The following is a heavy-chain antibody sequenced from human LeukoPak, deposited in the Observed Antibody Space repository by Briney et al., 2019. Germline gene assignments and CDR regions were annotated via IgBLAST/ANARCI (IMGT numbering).Heavy chain of an antibody. CDR2: IYHSGRT. D-gene: IGHD4-17*01. CDR3: ARGWMGYYGDFLFDY. J-gene: IGHJ4*02. CDR1: GYSISSGYY. V-gene: IGHV4-38-2*02. Sequence: SDTLSLLCTLSGYSISSGYYWGWVRQPPGKGLEWIGSIYHSGRTFYNPSLKSRVTISVDTSNNQFSLKLSSVTAADTAVYYCARGWMGYYGDFLFDYWGQGTLVTVSS.